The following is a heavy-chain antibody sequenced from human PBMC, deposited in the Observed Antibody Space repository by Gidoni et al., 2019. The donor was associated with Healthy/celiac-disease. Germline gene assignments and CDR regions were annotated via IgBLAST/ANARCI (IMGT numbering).Heavy chain of an antibody. CDR1: GFSLSTSGVG. Sequence: QITLKESGPTLVKPTQTLTLTCTFSGFSLSTSGVGVGWIRQPPGKALEWLALIYWDDDKRYSPSLKSRLTITKDTSKNQVVLTMTNMDPVDTATYYCAHSDTYYYDSSGYGFDYWGQGTLVTVSS. J-gene: IGHJ4*02. CDR3: AHSDTYYYDSSGYGFDY. D-gene: IGHD3-22*01. V-gene: IGHV2-5*02. CDR2: IYWDDDK.